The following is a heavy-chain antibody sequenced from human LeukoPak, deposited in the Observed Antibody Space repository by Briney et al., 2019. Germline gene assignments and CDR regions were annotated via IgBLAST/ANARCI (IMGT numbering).Heavy chain of an antibody. D-gene: IGHD6-13*01. CDR3: ASGRIAAAGNANWFDP. V-gene: IGHV3-21*01. Sequence: GGSLRLSCVASGFTFNKYSVNWVRQAPGKGLEWVSSISSSSSYIYYADSVKGRFTISRDNAKNSLYLQMNSLRAEDTAVYYCASGRIAAAGNANWFDPWGQGTLVTVSS. CDR1: GFTFNKYS. CDR2: ISSSSSYI. J-gene: IGHJ5*02.